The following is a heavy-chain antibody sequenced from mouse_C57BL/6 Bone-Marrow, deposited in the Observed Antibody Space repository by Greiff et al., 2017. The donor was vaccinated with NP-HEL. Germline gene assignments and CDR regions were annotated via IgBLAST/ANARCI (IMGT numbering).Heavy chain of an antibody. CDR3: ARWLLRYFDV. D-gene: IGHD2-3*01. V-gene: IGHV1-63*01. CDR1: GYTFTNYW. J-gene: IGHJ1*03. CDR2: IYPGGGYT. Sequence: VQLQESGAELVRPGTSVKMSCKASGYTFTNYWIGWAKQRPGHGLEWIGDIYPGGGYTNYNEKFKGKATLTADKSSSTAYMQFSSLTSEDSAIYYCARWLLRYFDVWGTGTTVTVSS.